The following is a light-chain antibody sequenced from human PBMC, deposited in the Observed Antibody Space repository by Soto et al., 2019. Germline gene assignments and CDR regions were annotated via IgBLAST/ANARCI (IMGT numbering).Light chain of an antibody. V-gene: IGKV1-5*03. CDR3: QQYKSFSLT. J-gene: IGKJ4*01. Sequence: DIQMTQSPSTLSASVGDRVTITCRASESISIWLAWYQQKPGKAPKLLIYKASILESGVPSRFSGSGSGTEFTLTISSLQPDDFATYYYQQYKSFSLTFGGGTKVAIK. CDR1: ESISIW. CDR2: KAS.